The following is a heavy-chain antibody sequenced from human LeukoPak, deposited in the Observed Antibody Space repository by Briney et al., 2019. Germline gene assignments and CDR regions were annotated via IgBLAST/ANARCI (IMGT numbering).Heavy chain of an antibody. CDR3: ARDGNTVTGNWFDP. CDR2: IIPIFGTA. Sequence: GASVKVSCKASGGTFSSYAISWVRQAPGQGLKWMGEIIPIFGTANYAQKFQGRVTITADESTSTAYMELSSLRSEDTAVYYCARDGNTVTGNWFDPWGQGTLVTVSS. V-gene: IGHV1-69*13. J-gene: IGHJ5*02. D-gene: IGHD4-17*01. CDR1: GGTFSSYA.